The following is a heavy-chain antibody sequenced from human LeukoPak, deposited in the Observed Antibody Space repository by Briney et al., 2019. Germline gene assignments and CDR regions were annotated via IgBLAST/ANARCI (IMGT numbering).Heavy chain of an antibody. CDR2: ISGSGGST. V-gene: IGHV3-23*01. D-gene: IGHD3-3*01. Sequence: PGGSLRLSCAASGFTFSSYAMSWVSQAPGKGLEWVSAISGSGGSTYYADSVKGRFTISRDNSKNTLYLQMNSLRAEDTAVYYCAKDPDYDFWSGYYMPGAFDIWGQGTMVTVSS. J-gene: IGHJ3*02. CDR1: GFTFSSYA. CDR3: AKDPDYDFWSGYYMPGAFDI.